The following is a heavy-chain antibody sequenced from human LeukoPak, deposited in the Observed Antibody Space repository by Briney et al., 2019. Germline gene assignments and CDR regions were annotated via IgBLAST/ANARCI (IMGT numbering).Heavy chain of an antibody. Sequence: PGGSLRLSCAASGFTFSSYAMSWVRQAPGKGLEWVSGTSGSGGSTYYADSVMGRFTISRDNSKNTLYLQMNSLRAEDTAVYYCAKEPDYGDYFEYWGQGTLVTVSS. D-gene: IGHD4-17*01. CDR1: GFTFSSYA. CDR2: TSGSGGST. CDR3: AKEPDYGDYFEY. J-gene: IGHJ4*02. V-gene: IGHV3-23*01.